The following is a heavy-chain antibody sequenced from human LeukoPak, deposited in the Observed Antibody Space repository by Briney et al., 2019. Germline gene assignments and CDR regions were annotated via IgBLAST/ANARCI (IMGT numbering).Heavy chain of an antibody. CDR3: ARDRLYCSSTSCTNWFDP. D-gene: IGHD2-2*01. CDR2: IYTSGST. J-gene: IGHJ5*02. CDR1: GGSISSYY. Sequence: SETLSLTCTVSGGSISSYYWRWIRQPAGKGLEWIGRIYTSGSTNYNPSLKSRVTMSVDTSKNQVSLKLSPVPAADTAVYYCARDRLYCSSTSCTNWFDPWGQGTLVTVSS. V-gene: IGHV4-4*07.